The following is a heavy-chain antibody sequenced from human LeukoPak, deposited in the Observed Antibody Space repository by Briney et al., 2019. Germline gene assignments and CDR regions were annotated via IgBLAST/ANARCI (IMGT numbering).Heavy chain of an antibody. J-gene: IGHJ2*01. V-gene: IGHV5-51*01. CDR3: VRHGYCGGDCYSRGKYWYFDL. CDR2: IYPGDSDT. D-gene: IGHD2-21*01. CDR1: GYSFTSYW. Sequence: PGESLKISCKGSGYSFTSYWIGWVRQMPGKGLGWMGIIYPGDSDTRYSPSFQGQVTVSADKSISTAYLQWSSLKASDTAMYYCVRHGYCGGDCYSRGKYWYFDLWGRGTLVTVSS.